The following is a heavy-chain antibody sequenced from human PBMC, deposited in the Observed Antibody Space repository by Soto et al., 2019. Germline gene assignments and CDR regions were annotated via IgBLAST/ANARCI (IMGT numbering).Heavy chain of an antibody. J-gene: IGHJ4*01. CDR3: ARDGGNWNDLDY. Sequence: QVQLVESGGGVVQPGRSLRLSCAASGFTFSSYGMHWVRQAPGKGLEWVAVIWYDGSNKYYADSVKGRFSISRDNSKNTLYLQMNSLRAEDTAVYYCARDGGNWNDLDYWGHGTLVTVSS. V-gene: IGHV3-33*01. CDR1: GFTFSSYG. CDR2: IWYDGSNK. D-gene: IGHD1-1*01.